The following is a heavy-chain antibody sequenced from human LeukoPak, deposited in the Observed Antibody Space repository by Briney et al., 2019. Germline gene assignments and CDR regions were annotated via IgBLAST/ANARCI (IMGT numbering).Heavy chain of an antibody. CDR3: ARIRPNTSTWYFDY. CDR1: GGSFSGYY. V-gene: IGHV4-59*01. Sequence: ETLSLTCAVYGGSFSGYYWTWIRQPPGKGLEWIGYIYYSGSTYYNPSLKSRVTISVGTSKNQLSLKVTSVTAADTAVYYCARIRPNTSTWYFDYWGQGTLVTVSS. D-gene: IGHD2-2*01. J-gene: IGHJ4*02. CDR2: IYYSGST.